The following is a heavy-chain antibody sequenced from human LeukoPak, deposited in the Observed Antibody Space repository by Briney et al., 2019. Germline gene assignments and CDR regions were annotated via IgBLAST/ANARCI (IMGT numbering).Heavy chain of an antibody. V-gene: IGHV4-4*07. D-gene: IGHD3-22*01. CDR1: GGSISSYY. J-gene: IGHJ4*02. Sequence: SETLSLTCTVSGGSISSYYWSWIRQPAGKGLEWIGRIYTSGSTNYDPSLKSRVTMSVDTSKNQFSLKLSSVTAADTAVYYCARDALNYDSSGYSLTADYFDYWGRGTLVTVSS. CDR2: IYTSGST. CDR3: ARDALNYDSSGYSLTADYFDY.